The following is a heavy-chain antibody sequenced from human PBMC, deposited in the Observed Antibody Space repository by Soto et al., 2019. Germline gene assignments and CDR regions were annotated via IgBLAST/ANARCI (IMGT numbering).Heavy chain of an antibody. CDR2: IYYSGST. CDR1: GGSISSGDYY. D-gene: IGHD3-10*01. V-gene: IGHV4-30-4*01. CDR3: ASRKSSPYFDY. J-gene: IGHJ4*02. Sequence: PSETLSLTCTVSGGSISSGDYYWSWIRQPPGKGLEWIGYIYYSGSTYYNPSLKSRVTISVDTSKNQFSLKLSSVTAADTAVDYCASRKSSPYFDYWGQGTLVTVSS.